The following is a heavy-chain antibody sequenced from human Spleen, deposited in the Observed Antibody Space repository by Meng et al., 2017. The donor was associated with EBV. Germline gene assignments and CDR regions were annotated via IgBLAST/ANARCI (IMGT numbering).Heavy chain of an antibody. V-gene: IGHV4-34*01. CDR3: ARWAGGVCFYCDY. CDR1: GEVLSGYY. CDR2: INHSGST. Sequence: VQLQQWGAGLLKPSETLSLPCAVYGEVLSGYYWTWIRQPPGKGLEWIGEINHSGSTNYNPSLKSRVTISVDTSKNQFSLKLNSVTAADTAVYYCARWAGGVCFYCDYWGQGTLVTVSS. D-gene: IGHD2-8*02. J-gene: IGHJ4*02.